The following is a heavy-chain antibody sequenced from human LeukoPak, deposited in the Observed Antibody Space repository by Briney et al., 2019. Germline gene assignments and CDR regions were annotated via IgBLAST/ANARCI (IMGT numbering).Heavy chain of an antibody. V-gene: IGHV1-18*01. D-gene: IGHD3-22*01. CDR2: ISAYNGNT. CDR1: GYTFTSYG. CDR3: ARAPYYDSSGYYYSVFWTQTEFDY. Sequence: GASVTVSCKASGYTFTSYGISWVRQAPGQGLEWIGWISAYNGNTNYAQKLQGRVTMTTDTSTSTAYMELRSLRSDDTAVYYCARAPYYDSSGYYYSVFWTQTEFDYWGQGTLVTVSS. J-gene: IGHJ4*02.